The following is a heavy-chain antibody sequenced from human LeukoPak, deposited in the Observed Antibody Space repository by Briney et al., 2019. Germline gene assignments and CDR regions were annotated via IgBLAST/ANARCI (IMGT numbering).Heavy chain of an antibody. Sequence: SETLSPTCTVSGGSISSSYWSWIRQPPGKGLEWIGYIYYSGSTNQNPSLKSRVTISVDTSKNEISLKLYSVTAADTAIYYCARHVSGDYDYWGQGTLVTVSS. CDR2: IYYSGST. D-gene: IGHD5/OR15-5a*01. CDR1: GGSISSSY. J-gene: IGHJ4*02. V-gene: IGHV4-59*08. CDR3: ARHVSGDYDY.